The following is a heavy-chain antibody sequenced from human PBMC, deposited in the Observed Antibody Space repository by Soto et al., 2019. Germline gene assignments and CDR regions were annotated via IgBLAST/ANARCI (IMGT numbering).Heavy chain of an antibody. D-gene: IGHD6-19*01. CDR2: ISSSSSYI. CDR3: ARVQAVAGSNDY. CDR1: GFTFSSYS. J-gene: IGHJ4*02. Sequence: GGSLRLSCAASGFTFSSYSMNWVRQAPGKGLEWVSSISSSSSYIYYADSVKGRFTISRDNAKNSLYLQMNSLRAEDTAVYYCARVQAVAGSNDYWGQGTLVTVSS. V-gene: IGHV3-21*01.